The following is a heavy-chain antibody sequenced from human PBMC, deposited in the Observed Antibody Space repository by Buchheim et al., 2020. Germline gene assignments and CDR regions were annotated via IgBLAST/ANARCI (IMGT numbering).Heavy chain of an antibody. CDR1: GGSFSGYY. D-gene: IGHD2-2*01. J-gene: IGHJ6*03. V-gene: IGHV4-34*01. Sequence: QVQLQQWGAGLLKPSETLSLTCAVYGGSFSGYYWSWIRQPPGKGLEWIGEINHSGSTNYNPSLKSRVTISVDTSKNQFSLKLSSVTAADTAVYYCARADIVVVPAARVYYYYMDVWGKGTT. CDR3: ARADIVVVPAARVYYYYMDV. CDR2: INHSGST.